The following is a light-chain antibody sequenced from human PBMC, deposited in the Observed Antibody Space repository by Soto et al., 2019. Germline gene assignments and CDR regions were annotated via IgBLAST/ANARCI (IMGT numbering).Light chain of an antibody. V-gene: IGLV2-14*01. CDR1: SSDVGGYNY. CDR2: EVT. J-gene: IGLJ1*01. Sequence: QSALTQPASVSGSPGQAITISCTGTSSDVGGYNYVSWYQQHPGKAPKLLIYEVTNRPSGVSDRFSASKSGDTASLTISGLQAEDEADYYCSSYTGTHTLYVFGTGTKVTVL. CDR3: SSYTGTHTLYV.